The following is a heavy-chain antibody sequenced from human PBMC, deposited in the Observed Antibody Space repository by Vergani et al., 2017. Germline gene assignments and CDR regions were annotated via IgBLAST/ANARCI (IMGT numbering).Heavy chain of an antibody. D-gene: IGHD3-10*01. CDR3: ARELSYYYGSGSDDYNPYYYEGMDV. CDR2: VYTSGMT. J-gene: IGHJ6*02. CDR1: GGSISSGDYY. Sequence: QVQLQESGPRLVRPSQTLSLTCTVSGGSISSGDYYWSWIRQPPGKGLEWIGRVYTSGMTNYNPSLKSRVTILVDRSKSQLSLKLTSVTAGDTAVYFCARELSYYYGSGSDDYNPYYYEGMDVWGPGTTVTVSS. V-gene: IGHV4-61*02.